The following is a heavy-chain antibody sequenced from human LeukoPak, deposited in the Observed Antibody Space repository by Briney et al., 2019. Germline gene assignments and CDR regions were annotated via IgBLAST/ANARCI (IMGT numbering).Heavy chain of an antibody. D-gene: IGHD4-17*01. CDR2: INYRGTT. J-gene: IGHJ4*02. CDR1: GGSISSSSYY. V-gene: IGHV4-39*07. CDR3: AVDYGDFVLDY. Sequence: SETLSLTCTLSGGSISSSSYYWAWIRQPPGKGLEWIGNINYRGTTYYNPSLKSRVTISVDTSKNQFSLKLSSVTAADTAVYYCAVDYGDFVLDYWGQGTLVTVSS.